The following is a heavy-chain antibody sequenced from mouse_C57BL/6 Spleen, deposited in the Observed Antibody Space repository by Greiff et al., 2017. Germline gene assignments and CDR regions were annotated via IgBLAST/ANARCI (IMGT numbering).Heavy chain of an antibody. J-gene: IGHJ4*01. Sequence: EVQVVESGEGLVKPGGSLKLSCAASGFTFSSYAMSWVRQTPEKRLEWVAYISSGGDYIYYADTVKGRFTISRDNARNTLYLQMSSLKSEDTAMYYCTRGSNYRHYYAMDYWGQGTSVTVSS. CDR1: GFTFSSYA. CDR3: TRGSNYRHYYAMDY. D-gene: IGHD2-5*01. V-gene: IGHV5-9-1*02. CDR2: ISSGGDYI.